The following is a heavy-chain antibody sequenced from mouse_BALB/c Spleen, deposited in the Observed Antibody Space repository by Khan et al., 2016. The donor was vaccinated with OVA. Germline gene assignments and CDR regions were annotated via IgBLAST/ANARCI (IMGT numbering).Heavy chain of an antibody. Sequence: EVELVESGGGLVEPGGSLKLSCAASGFTFSSFVMSWVRQTPAKRLEWVATISSAATYTYYPDSVKGRFSISRDTAKNNLYLQMTRLRSDDTSIYYCTNGNYGWFAYWGQGTLVTVST. D-gene: IGHD2-1*01. CDR2: ISSAATYT. CDR1: GFTFSSFV. J-gene: IGHJ3*01. V-gene: IGHV5-9-1*01. CDR3: TNGNYGWFAY.